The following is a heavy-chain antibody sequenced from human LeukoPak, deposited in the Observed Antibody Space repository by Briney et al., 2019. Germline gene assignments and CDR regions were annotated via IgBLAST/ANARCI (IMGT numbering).Heavy chain of an antibody. Sequence: SETLSLTCTVSGGSLSSSSYYWGWIRQPPGKGLEWIGSIYYSGSTYYNPSLKSRLTISVETSKIQFSLKPSSVTAADTAVYYCARGRKGLDYWGQGTLVTVSS. CDR3: ARGRKGLDY. CDR1: GGSLSSSSYY. CDR2: IYYSGST. V-gene: IGHV4-39*01. J-gene: IGHJ4*02.